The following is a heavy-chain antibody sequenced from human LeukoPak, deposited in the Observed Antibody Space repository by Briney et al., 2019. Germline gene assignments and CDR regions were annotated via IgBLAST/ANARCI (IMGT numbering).Heavy chain of an antibody. V-gene: IGHV3-23*01. Sequence: GGPLSLSCAVSGFPFSDFAMSWVRQAPGKGLEWVSGIGVTGAATTYADSVKGRFTISRDNSKNTLYLQMNSLRAEDTAVYYCAKRPGDRGRYFDCWGQGTLVTVSS. D-gene: IGHD3-10*01. CDR1: GFPFSDFA. CDR2: IGVTGAAT. CDR3: AKRPGDRGRYFDC. J-gene: IGHJ4*02.